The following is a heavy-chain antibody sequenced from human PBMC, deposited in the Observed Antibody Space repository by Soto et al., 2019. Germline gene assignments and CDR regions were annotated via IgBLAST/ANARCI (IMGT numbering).Heavy chain of an antibody. CDR3: AKDQRAVVVTAPFDY. V-gene: IGHV3-30*18. CDR2: ISYDGSNK. Sequence: QVRLVESGGGMVQPGRSLRLSCAASGFTFSSYGMHWVRQARGKGLEWVAVISYDGSNKCYADSVKGRFTISRDNSKNTPYLQMNRLRAEDTALYYCAKDQRAVVVTAPFDYWGQGTLVTVSS. CDR1: GFTFSSYG. D-gene: IGHD2-21*02. J-gene: IGHJ4*02.